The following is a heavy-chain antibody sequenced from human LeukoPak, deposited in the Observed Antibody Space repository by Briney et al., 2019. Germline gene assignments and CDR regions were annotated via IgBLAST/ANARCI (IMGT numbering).Heavy chain of an antibody. CDR2: IYYSGST. D-gene: IGHD6-13*01. CDR1: GGSISSSSYY. V-gene: IGHV4-39*07. J-gene: IGHJ4*02. CDR3: ARDFSRAAAGFDY. Sequence: SETLSLTCTVSGGSISSSSYYWGWIRQPPGKGLEWIGSIYYSGSTYYNPSLKSRVTISVDTSKNQFSLKLSSVTAADTAVYYCARDFSRAAAGFDYWGQGTLVTVSS.